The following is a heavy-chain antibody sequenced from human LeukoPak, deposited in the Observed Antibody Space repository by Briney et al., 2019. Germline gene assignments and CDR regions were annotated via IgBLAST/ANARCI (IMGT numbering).Heavy chain of an antibody. CDR3: ARAGGYYYDSSGYYFDY. Sequence: ASVKVSCKASGYTFTSYGISWVRQAPGQGPEWMGWISAYNGNTNYAQKLQGRVTMTTDASTSTAYMELRSLRSDDTAVYYCARAGGYYYDSSGYYFDYWGQGTLVTVSS. CDR2: ISAYNGNT. V-gene: IGHV1-18*01. CDR1: GYTFTSYG. D-gene: IGHD3-22*01. J-gene: IGHJ4*02.